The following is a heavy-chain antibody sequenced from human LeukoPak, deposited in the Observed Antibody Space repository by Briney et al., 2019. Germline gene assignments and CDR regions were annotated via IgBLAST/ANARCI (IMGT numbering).Heavy chain of an antibody. CDR2: IIPIYGTA. Sequence: SVTVSCKASVGTFSCYAINWVRQAPAQGLAWMGVIIPIYGTANYSQRSLGRVTITTEESTSTPYMELSSLGTEVTAVEYCASSVAAGLYYFDYWGQGTLVTVSS. V-gene: IGHV1-69*05. J-gene: IGHJ4*02. D-gene: IGHD2-15*01. CDR1: VGTFSCYA. CDR3: ASSVAAGLYYFDY.